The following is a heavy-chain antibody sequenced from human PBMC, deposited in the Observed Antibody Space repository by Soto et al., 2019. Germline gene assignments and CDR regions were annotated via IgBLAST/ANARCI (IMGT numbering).Heavy chain of an antibody. V-gene: IGHV2-26*01. CDR2: IFSNDAK. Sequence: QVTLKESGRVLVKPTETLTLTCTVSGFSLSNARMSVSWIRQPPGKALEWLAHIFSNDAKSYSASLKSRLTIFKDTSKSQVVLTMTNMDPVDTATYYCARIRGWGWLGPNDYWGQGTLVTVSS. D-gene: IGHD3-10*01. CDR1: GFSLSNARMS. J-gene: IGHJ4*02. CDR3: ARIRGWGWLGPNDY.